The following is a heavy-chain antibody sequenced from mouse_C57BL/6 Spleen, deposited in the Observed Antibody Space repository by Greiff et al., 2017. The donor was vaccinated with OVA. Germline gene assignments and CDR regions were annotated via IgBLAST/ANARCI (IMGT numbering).Heavy chain of an antibody. CDR1: GYTFTSYW. V-gene: IGHV1-53*01. CDR3: ARSGGLRNYAMDY. D-gene: IGHD2-4*01. Sequence: QVQLQQPGTELVKPGASVKLSCKASGYTFTSYWMHWVKQRPGKGLEWIGNINPSNGGTNYNEKFKSKATLTVDKSSSTAYMQLSSLTSEDSAVYDGARSGGLRNYAMDYWGQGTSVTVSS. J-gene: IGHJ4*01. CDR2: INPSNGGT.